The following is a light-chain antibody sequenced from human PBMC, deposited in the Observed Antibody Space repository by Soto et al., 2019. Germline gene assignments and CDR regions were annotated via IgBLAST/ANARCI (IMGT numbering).Light chain of an antibody. J-gene: IGKJ4*01. V-gene: IGKV3-20*01. CDR2: GAS. CDR1: QSVSSSY. CDR3: QQYGSSRLT. Sequence: EIVLTQSPGTLSLSPGERATLSCRASQSVSSSYLAWYQQKPGQAPRLLIYGASSRATGIPDRFSGSGSGTDFTLNISRLEPEDFAVYYCQQYGSSRLTLGGGTKVEIK.